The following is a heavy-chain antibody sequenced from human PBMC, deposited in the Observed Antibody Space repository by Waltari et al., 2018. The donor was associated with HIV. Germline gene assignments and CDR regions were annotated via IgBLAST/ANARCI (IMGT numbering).Heavy chain of an antibody. CDR1: GFTFNNAW. Sequence: EVRLVESGGGLVKPGGSLGLSCAASGFTFNNAWMSWVRQTPGKGLEWVGRIKSKTDGGTTNYAAPVNGRFTISRDDSKNTLYLQMNSLRTEDTAVYYCTTRIVGPTFDYWGQGTLVTVSS. V-gene: IGHV3-15*01. J-gene: IGHJ4*02. CDR3: TTRIVGPTFDY. CDR2: IKSKTDGGTT. D-gene: IGHD1-26*01.